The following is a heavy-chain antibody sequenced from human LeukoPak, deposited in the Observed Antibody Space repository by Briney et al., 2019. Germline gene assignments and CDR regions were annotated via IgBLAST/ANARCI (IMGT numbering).Heavy chain of an antibody. Sequence: SETLSLTCTVSGGSMSTNTCYWGWIRQPPGRGLEWIGTICYSGTTYYTYNPSLKSRVTISVDTSKNQFSLKLTSVSAADTAVYYCVKDRGSHVTDYWGQGTLVIVSS. V-gene: IGHV4-39*07. CDR3: VKDRGSHVTDY. J-gene: IGHJ4*02. CDR2: ICYSGTT. D-gene: IGHD1-26*01. CDR1: GGSMSTNTCY.